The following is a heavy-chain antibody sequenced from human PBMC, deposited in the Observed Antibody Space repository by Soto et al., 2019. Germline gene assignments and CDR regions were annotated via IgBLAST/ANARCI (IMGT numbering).Heavy chain of an antibody. CDR2: IYYSGST. Sequence: PSETLSLTCTVSGGSISSYYWSWIRQPPGKGLEWIGYIYYSGSTSYNPSLKSRVTISVDTSKNQFSLKLSSVTAADTAVYYCASRNYSDSSGLGAFDIWGQGTMVTVS. CDR1: GGSISSYY. J-gene: IGHJ3*02. D-gene: IGHD3-22*01. CDR3: ASRNYSDSSGLGAFDI. V-gene: IGHV4-59*01.